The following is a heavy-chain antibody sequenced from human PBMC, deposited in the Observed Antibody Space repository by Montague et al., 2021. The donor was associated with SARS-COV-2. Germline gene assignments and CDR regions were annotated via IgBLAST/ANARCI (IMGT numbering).Heavy chain of an antibody. CDR2: INHRGST. J-gene: IGHJ4*02. Sequence: SETLSLTCAVYGESFSGYYWTWIRQPPGKGLEWIGEINHRGSTKYNPSLKSRVTISVDTSKNQFSLKLSSVTAADTAVYYCARGFDYWGQGTLVTVSS. CDR1: GESFSGYY. CDR3: ARGFDY. V-gene: IGHV4-34*01.